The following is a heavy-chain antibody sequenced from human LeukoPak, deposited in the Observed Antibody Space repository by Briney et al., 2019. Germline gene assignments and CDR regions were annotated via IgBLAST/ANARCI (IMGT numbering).Heavy chain of an antibody. CDR3: AREIVVVPAAMGNWFGP. CDR2: INWNGGST. V-gene: IGHV3-20*04. Sequence: GGSLRLSCAASGFTFDDYGMSWVRQAPGKGLEWVSGINWNGGSTGYADSVKGRFTISRDNAKNSLYLQMNSLRAEDTALYYCAREIVVVPAAMGNWFGPWGQGTLVTVSS. CDR1: GFTFDDYG. D-gene: IGHD2-2*01. J-gene: IGHJ5*02.